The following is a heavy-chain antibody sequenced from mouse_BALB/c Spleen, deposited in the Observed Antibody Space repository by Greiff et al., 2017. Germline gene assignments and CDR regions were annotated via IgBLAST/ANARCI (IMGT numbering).Heavy chain of an antibody. CDR3: ARRAGSSYHYAMDY. V-gene: IGHV3-2*02. J-gene: IGHJ4*01. CDR1: GYSITSDYA. Sequence: EVKLMESGPGLVKPSQSLSLTCTVTGYSITSDYAWNWIRQFPGNKLEWMGYISYSGSTSYNPSLKSRISITRDTSKNQFFLQLNSVTTEDTATYYCARRAGSSYHYAMDYWGQGTSVTVSS. CDR2: ISYSGST. D-gene: IGHD1-1*01.